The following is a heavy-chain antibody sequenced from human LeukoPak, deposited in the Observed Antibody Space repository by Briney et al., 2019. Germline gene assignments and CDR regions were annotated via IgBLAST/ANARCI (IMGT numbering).Heavy chain of an antibody. CDR1: GGSVSSGSYY. CDR2: IYYSGST. J-gene: IGHJ4*02. V-gene: IGHV4-61*01. Sequence: SETLSLTCTVSGGSVSSGSYYWSWIRQPPGKGLEWVGYIYYSGSTNYNPSLKSRVTISVDTSKNQFSLKLSSVTAADTAVYYCARDYSRYLGGGFDYWGQGTLVTVSS. D-gene: IGHD3-16*01. CDR3: ARDYSRYLGGGFDY.